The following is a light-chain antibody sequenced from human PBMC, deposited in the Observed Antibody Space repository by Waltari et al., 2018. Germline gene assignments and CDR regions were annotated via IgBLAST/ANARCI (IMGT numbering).Light chain of an antibody. J-gene: IGKJ2*01. CDR3: QQYNNWPPYT. V-gene: IGKV3-15*01. CDR1: QSVSSN. CDR2: GAS. Sequence: QSPATLSVSPGERATLSCRASQSVSSNLAWYQQKPGHAPSLLIYGASTRATGIPARFSGSGSGTEFTLTISSMQSEDFAVYYCQQYNNWPPYTFGQGTKLEIK.